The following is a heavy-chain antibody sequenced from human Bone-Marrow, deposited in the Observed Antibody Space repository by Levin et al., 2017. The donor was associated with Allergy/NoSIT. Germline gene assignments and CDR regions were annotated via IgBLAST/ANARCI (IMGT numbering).Heavy chain of an antibody. Sequence: ETLSLTCAASGFTFRHYTMNWVRQAPGKGLEWVSCITSSGDGTYYADSVKGRFTISRDNAKNSLYLQLNRLRDEDTAMYYCAKDPARGYYDSSGYSGDHWGQGTLVTVSS. J-gene: IGHJ4*02. CDR1: GFTFRHYT. CDR2: ITSSGDGT. CDR3: AKDPARGYYDSSGYSGDH. V-gene: IGHV3-48*02. D-gene: IGHD3-22*01.